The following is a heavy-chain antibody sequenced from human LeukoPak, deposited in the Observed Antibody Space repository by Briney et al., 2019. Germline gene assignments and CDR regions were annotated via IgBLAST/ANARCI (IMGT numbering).Heavy chain of an antibody. CDR3: ARAHYDSSGYYFDY. Sequence: KASETLSLTCTVSGGSISSSCYYWGWIRPPPWKGLEWFGSINYSGSTYYSSCVKCPVTVSVDTSKNQLSLKVSSVNAADTGVYHWARAHYDSSGYYFDYWGQGTLVTVSS. CDR2: INYSGST. D-gene: IGHD3-22*01. J-gene: IGHJ4*02. V-gene: IGHV4-39*07. CDR1: GGSISSSCYY.